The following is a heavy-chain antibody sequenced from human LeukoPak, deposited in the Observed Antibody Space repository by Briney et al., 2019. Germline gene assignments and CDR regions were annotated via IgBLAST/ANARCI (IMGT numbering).Heavy chain of an antibody. CDR2: INSDGSST. CDR1: GFTFSSYW. CDR3: ARGPNSNWSGLDF. D-gene: IGHD6-6*01. V-gene: IGHV3-74*01. J-gene: IGHJ4*02. Sequence: PGGSLRLSCAASGFTFSSYWMHWVRQAPGKGLLWVSRINSDGSSTSYADSVKGRFTISGDNAKNTLYLQVNNLRAEDTAVYYCARGPNSNWSGLDFWGQGTLLTVSS.